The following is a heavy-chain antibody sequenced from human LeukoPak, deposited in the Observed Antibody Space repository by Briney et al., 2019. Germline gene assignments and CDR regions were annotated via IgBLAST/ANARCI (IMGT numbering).Heavy chain of an antibody. J-gene: IGHJ4*02. Sequence: GGSLRLSCAASGFTFSSYWRTWVRQAPGKGLEWVANIKQDGSEEYYVDSVKGRFTMSRYNAKNSLYLQINRLRAKDTAVYYCARDGLGSAFDYWGQESLVTASS. CDR3: ARDGLGSAFDY. D-gene: IGHD3/OR15-3a*01. CDR1: GFTFSSYW. CDR2: IKQDGSEE. V-gene: IGHV3-7*01.